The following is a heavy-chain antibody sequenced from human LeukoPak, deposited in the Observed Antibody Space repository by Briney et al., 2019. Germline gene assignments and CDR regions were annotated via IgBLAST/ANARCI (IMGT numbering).Heavy chain of an antibody. CDR1: GFTFSSYA. CDR3: ATRVGGPEGY. J-gene: IGHJ4*02. V-gene: IGHV3-30-3*01. CDR2: ISYDGSNK. Sequence: GRSLRLSCAASGFTFSSYAMHWVRQAPGKGLEWVAVISYDGSNKYHADSVKGRFTISRDNSKNTLYLQMNSLRAEDTAVYYCATRVGGPEGYWGQGTLVTVSS. D-gene: IGHD3-3*01.